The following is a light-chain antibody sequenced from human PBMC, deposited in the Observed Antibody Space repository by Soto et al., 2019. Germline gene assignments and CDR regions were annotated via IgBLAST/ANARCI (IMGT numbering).Light chain of an antibody. CDR2: DVT. Sequence: QSVLTQPASVSGSPGQSITISCTGTGRDIGGYQFVSWYQQHSDKAPKLIIVDVTKRPSGISSRFSASKSGTTASLTISGLLPEDEAQYYCASYSSSETPVVFGGGTKLTVL. J-gene: IGLJ2*01. CDR1: GRDIGGYQF. CDR3: ASYSSSETPVV. V-gene: IGLV2-14*03.